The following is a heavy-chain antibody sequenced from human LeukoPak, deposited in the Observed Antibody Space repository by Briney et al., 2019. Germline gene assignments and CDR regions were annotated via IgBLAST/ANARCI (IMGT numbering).Heavy chain of an antibody. D-gene: IGHD3-22*01. CDR2: FDPEDGET. V-gene: IGHV1-24*01. CDR3: AIGTPPTYYYDSSGYLG. Sequence: ASVKVSCKVSGYTLTELSMHWVRQAPGKGLEWMGGFDPEDGETIYAQKFQGRVTMTEDTSTDTAYMELSSLRSEDTAVYYCAIGTPPTYYYDSSGYLGWGQGTLVTVSS. J-gene: IGHJ4*02. CDR1: GYTLTELS.